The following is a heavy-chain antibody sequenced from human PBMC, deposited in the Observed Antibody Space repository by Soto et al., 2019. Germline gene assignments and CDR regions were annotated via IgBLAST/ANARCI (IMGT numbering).Heavy chain of an antibody. Sequence: SVKVSCKASGYTFTSYYMHWVRQAPGQGLEWMGGIIPIFGTANYAQKFQGRVTITADESKNTLYLQMNSLRAEDTAVYYCAKAGGRSQDPLQYDYIWGSYRPDYYYYYMDVWGKGTTVTVSS. D-gene: IGHD3-16*02. CDR1: GYTFTSYY. J-gene: IGHJ6*03. CDR2: IIPIFGTA. CDR3: AKAGGRSQDPLQYDYIWGSYRPDYYYYYMDV. V-gene: IGHV1-69*13.